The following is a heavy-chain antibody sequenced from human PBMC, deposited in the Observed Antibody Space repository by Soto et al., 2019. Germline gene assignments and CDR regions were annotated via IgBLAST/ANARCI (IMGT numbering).Heavy chain of an antibody. V-gene: IGHV1-58*01. CDR1: GFTFTSSA. CDR3: AADPGYCQGYSGQDY. D-gene: IGHD5-18*01. Sequence: SVKVSCKASGFTFTSSAAEGVRHPRGQRHERIGWFLVGSGPTNYAQKFQERDTITREMSTSTVYMELSSLRSEDTAPDHRAADPGYCQGYSGQDYWGHVTLVTDAS. CDR2: FLVGSGPT. J-gene: IGHJ4*01.